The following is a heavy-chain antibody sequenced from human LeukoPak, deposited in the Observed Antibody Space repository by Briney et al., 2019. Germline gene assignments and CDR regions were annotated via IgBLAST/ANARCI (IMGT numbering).Heavy chain of an antibody. CDR2: IWYDGSKK. D-gene: IGHD5-24*01. CDR3: ARDLGLEMATIFGY. J-gene: IGHJ4*02. V-gene: IGHV3-30*02. CDR1: GFTFNIYG. Sequence: QAGGSLRLSCAASGFTFNIYGMHWVRQAPGKGLEWVAFIWYDGSKKYYADSVKGRFTISRDNSKNMVSLEMNSLRTEDTAVYYCARDLGLEMATIFGYWGQGTLVTVSS.